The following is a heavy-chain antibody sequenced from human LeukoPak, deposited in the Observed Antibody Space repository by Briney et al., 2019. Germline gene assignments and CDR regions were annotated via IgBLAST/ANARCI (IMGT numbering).Heavy chain of an antibody. V-gene: IGHV3-33*01. J-gene: IGHJ3*02. D-gene: IGHD6-19*01. CDR2: IWYDGSNK. CDR3: ARDDIAVAGNDAFDI. Sequence: GGSLRPSCAASGFTFSSYGMHWVRQAPGKGLEWVAVIWYDGSNKYYADSVKGRFTISRDNSKNTLYLQMNSLRAEDTAVYYCARDDIAVAGNDAFDIWGQGTMVTVSS. CDR1: GFTFSSYG.